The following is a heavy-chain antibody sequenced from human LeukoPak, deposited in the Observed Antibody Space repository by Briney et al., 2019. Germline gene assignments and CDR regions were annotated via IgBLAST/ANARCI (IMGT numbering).Heavy chain of an antibody. Sequence: GGSLRLSCAASGFTFSSYAMHWVRQAPGKGLEWVSAISGRGRSTYYADSVKGRFTISRDNSKNTLYLQMNSLRAEDTAVYYCAKDWEYQLIGYYMDVWGKGTTVTVSS. V-gene: IGHV3-23*01. D-gene: IGHD2-2*01. CDR2: ISGRGRST. J-gene: IGHJ6*03. CDR1: GFTFSSYA. CDR3: AKDWEYQLIGYYMDV.